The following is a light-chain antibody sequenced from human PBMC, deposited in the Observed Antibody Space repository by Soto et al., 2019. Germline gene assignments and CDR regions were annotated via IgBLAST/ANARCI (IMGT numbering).Light chain of an antibody. CDR3: SSYTSSSTPYV. V-gene: IGLV2-14*01. J-gene: IGLJ1*01. CDR2: EVS. CDR1: SSDVGGYNY. Sequence: QSVLTQPASVSGSPGQSITISCTGTSSDVGGYNYVSWYQQHPGKAPKLMISEVSNRPSGLSKRFSGSKSGNTASLTISGLQAEDEADYYCSSYTSSSTPYVFGTGTKLTVL.